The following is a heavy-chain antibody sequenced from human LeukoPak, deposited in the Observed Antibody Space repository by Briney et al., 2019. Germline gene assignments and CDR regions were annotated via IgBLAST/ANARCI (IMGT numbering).Heavy chain of an antibody. CDR2: ISYDGSNK. CDR1: GFTFSSYG. CDR3: AKDFGGFRERGYPRPGVDY. J-gene: IGHJ4*02. Sequence: GRSLRLSCAASGFTFSSYGMHWVRQAPGKGMEWVAVISYDGSNKYYADSVKGRFTISRDNSKNTLYLQMNSLRAEDTAVYYCAKDFGGFRERGYPRPGVDYWGQGTLVTVSS. D-gene: IGHD3-10*01. V-gene: IGHV3-30*18.